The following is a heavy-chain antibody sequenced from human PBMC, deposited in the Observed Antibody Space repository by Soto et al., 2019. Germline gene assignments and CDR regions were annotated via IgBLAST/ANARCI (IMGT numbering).Heavy chain of an antibody. V-gene: IGHV3-48*01. Sequence: VQLVESGGGLVQPGGSLRLSCAASGFTFSSYSMNWVRQAPGKGLEWVAYMSSSSSTIYYADSVKGRFTISRDNAKNSLYLQMNSLRAEDTAVYYCARARATLGYASKLRFYYMDVWGKGTTVTVSS. J-gene: IGHJ6*03. CDR1: GFTFSSYS. CDR2: MSSSSSTI. CDR3: ARARATLGYASKLRFYYMDV. D-gene: IGHD3-3*01.